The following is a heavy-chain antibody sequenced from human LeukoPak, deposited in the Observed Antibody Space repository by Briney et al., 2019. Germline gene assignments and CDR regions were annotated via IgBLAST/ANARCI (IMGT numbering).Heavy chain of an antibody. J-gene: IGHJ4*02. Sequence: VASMKVSCKASGYTFTDYYIHWVRQAPGQGLEWMGWINPNSGGTNYAQKFQGRVTMTRDTSISTVYMELSRLGSDDTAVYYCARAGIYDFWSGYYAHDYWGQGTLVTVSS. D-gene: IGHD3-3*01. V-gene: IGHV1-2*02. CDR2: INPNSGGT. CDR1: GYTFTDYY. CDR3: ARAGIYDFWSGYYAHDY.